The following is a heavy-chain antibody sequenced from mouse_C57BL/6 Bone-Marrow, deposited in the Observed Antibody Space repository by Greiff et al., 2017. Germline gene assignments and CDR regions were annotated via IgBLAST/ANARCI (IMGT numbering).Heavy chain of an antibody. D-gene: IGHD1-1*01. CDR2: IRSKSNNYAT. CDR3: VRHHYYGSRYAMDY. V-gene: IGHV10-1*01. J-gene: IGHJ4*01. Sequence: EVQGVESGGGLVQPKGSLKLSCAASGFSFNTYAMNWVRQAPGKGLEWVARIRSKSNNYATYYADSVKDRFTISRDDSESMLYLQMNNLKTEDTAMYYCVRHHYYGSRYAMDYWGQGTSVTVSS. CDR1: GFSFNTYA.